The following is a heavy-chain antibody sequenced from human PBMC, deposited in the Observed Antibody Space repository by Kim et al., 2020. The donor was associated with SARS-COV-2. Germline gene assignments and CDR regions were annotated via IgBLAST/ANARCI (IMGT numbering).Heavy chain of an antibody. D-gene: IGHD5-12*01. J-gene: IGHJ6*04. Sequence: GGSLRLSCAASGFTFSSYGMHWVRQAPGKGLEWVAVIWYDGSNKYYADSVKGRFTISRDNSKNTLYLQMNSLRAEDTAVYYCAKEGGYSGYEDIHYYGMDVWGKGATVTVSS. V-gene: IGHV3-33*06. CDR3: AKEGGYSGYEDIHYYGMDV. CDR1: GFTFSSYG. CDR2: IWYDGSNK.